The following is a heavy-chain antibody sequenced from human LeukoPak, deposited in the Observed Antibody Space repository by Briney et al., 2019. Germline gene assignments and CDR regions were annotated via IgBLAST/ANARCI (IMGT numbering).Heavy chain of an antibody. Sequence: GESLKISCKGSGYSFTSYWISWVRQMPGKGLEWMGRIDPSDSYTNYSPSFQGHVTISADKSISTAYLQWSSLKASDTAMYYCARLANFGYSYAYPGYYYGMDVWGKGTTVTVSS. V-gene: IGHV5-10-1*01. CDR3: ARLANFGYSYAYPGYYYGMDV. CDR2: IDPSDSYT. D-gene: IGHD5-18*01. CDR1: GYSFTSYW. J-gene: IGHJ6*04.